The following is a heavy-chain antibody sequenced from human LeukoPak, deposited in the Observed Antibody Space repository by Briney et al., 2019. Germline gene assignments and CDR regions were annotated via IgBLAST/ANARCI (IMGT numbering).Heavy chain of an antibody. V-gene: IGHV3-23*01. D-gene: IGHD3-9*01. CDR3: AKELAYYDILTGYSPFDY. J-gene: IGHJ4*02. Sequence: GGSLRLSCAASGFTFSSYGMHWVRQAPGKGLEWVSAISGSGGSTYYADSVKGRFTISRDNSKNTLYLQMNSLRAEDTAVYYCAKELAYYDILTGYSPFDYWGQGTLVTVSS. CDR1: GFTFSSYG. CDR2: ISGSGGST.